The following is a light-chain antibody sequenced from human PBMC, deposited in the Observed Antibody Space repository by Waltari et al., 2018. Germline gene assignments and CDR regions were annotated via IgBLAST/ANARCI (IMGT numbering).Light chain of an antibody. CDR1: RDISSW. V-gene: IGKV1-12*01. CDR3: QQGHGLPLT. Sequence: DIQMTQSPSSVSASVGDRVTITCRASRDISSWLAWYQQKPGTAPKLIYAVSSLQSGVPSRFSGSGSGTYFTLTISSLQPEDFAIYYCQQGHGLPLTFGGGTKVEIK. J-gene: IGKJ4*01. CDR2: AVS.